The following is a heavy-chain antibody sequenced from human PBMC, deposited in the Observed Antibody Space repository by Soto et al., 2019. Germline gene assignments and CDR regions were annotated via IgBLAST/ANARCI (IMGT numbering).Heavy chain of an antibody. CDR3: ARHSTHQPVDHY. CDR2: IYYSGST. D-gene: IGHD6-19*01. V-gene: IGHV4-39*01. J-gene: IGHJ4*02. CDR1: GGSISSSSYY. Sequence: PSETLSLTCTVSGGSISSSSYYWGWIRQPPGKGLEWIGSIYYSGSTYYNPSLKSRVTISVDTSKNQFSLKLSSVTAADTAVYYCARHSTHQPVDHYWGQGTLVTVSS.